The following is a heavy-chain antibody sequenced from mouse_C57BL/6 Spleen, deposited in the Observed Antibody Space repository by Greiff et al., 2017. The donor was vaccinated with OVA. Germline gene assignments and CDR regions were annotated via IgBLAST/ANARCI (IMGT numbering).Heavy chain of an antibody. CDR3: ASPWDYDVYAMDY. CDR2: IRNKANGYTT. V-gene: IGHV7-3*01. Sequence: EVQRVESGGGLVQPGGSLSLSCAASGFTFTDYYMSWVRQPPGKALEWLGFIRNKANGYTTEYSASVKGRFTISRDNSQSILYLQMNALRAEDSATYYCASPWDYDVYAMDYWGQGTSVTVSS. J-gene: IGHJ4*01. CDR1: GFTFTDYY. D-gene: IGHD2-4*01.